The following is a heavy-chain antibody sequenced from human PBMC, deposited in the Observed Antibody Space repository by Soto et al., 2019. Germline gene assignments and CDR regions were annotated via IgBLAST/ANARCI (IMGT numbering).Heavy chain of an antibody. J-gene: IGHJ6*02. V-gene: IGHV3-21*01. D-gene: IGHD2-21*02. CDR1: GFTFSNYG. CDR3: AREETAWPLAYGLDV. CDR2: IDGRSTYT. Sequence: PGGSLRLSCAVSGFTFSNYGMNWVRQAPGKGLEWVSSIDGRSTYTYYADSVRGRFTISRDNTKNSLSLQMNSLRAEDTAVYYCAREETAWPLAYGLDVWGQGTTVTVSS.